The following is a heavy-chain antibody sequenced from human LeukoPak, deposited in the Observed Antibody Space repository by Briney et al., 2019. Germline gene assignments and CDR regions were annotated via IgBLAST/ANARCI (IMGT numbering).Heavy chain of an antibody. CDR1: GFTFSSYC. D-gene: IGHD4-17*01. Sequence: GGSLRLSCAASGFTFSSYCMSCVRQAPGKGLEWVANIKQDGSEKYYVDSVKGRFTISRDNAKNSLYLQMNSLRAEDTAVYYCARLGYYGDDDYWGQGTLVTVSS. J-gene: IGHJ4*02. CDR2: IKQDGSEK. CDR3: ARLGYYGDDDY. V-gene: IGHV3-7*01.